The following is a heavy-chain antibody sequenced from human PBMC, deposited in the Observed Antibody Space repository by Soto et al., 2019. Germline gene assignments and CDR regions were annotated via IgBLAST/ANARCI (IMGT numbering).Heavy chain of an antibody. J-gene: IGHJ4*02. CDR1: GGTFSGHA. CDR3: ARGPNWGYRFDS. D-gene: IGHD7-27*01. Sequence: QVQLVQSGAEVKKHGSSVKVSCEASGGTFSGHASSWVRQAPGQGPEWMGGLIPLFGTTQHAQKFQDRLTMTADKSTSTAYIELTSLRFEDTAIYHWARGPNWGYRFDSWGQGTLVTVSS. V-gene: IGHV1-69*06. CDR2: LIPLFGTT.